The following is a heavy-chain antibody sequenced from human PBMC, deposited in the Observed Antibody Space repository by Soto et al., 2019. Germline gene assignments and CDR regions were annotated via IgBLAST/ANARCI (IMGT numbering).Heavy chain of an antibody. V-gene: IGHV3-74*01. CDR2: IDSDGSPT. J-gene: IGHJ4*02. D-gene: IGHD5-12*01. Sequence: EVQLVESGGGLVQPGGSLRLSCTASGFTFSSYWMHWVRQAPGKGLVWVSRIDSDGSPTNYADFVKGRFTISRDNAKNTLYLQMNSLRVEDTAVYYCARGASGYGNFDYWGQGTLLTVSS. CDR3: ARGASGYGNFDY. CDR1: GFTFSSYW.